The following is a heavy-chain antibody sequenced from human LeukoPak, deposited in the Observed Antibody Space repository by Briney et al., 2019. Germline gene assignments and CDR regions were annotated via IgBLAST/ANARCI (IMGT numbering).Heavy chain of an antibody. J-gene: IGHJ4*02. Sequence: GGSLRLSCAASGFTFSSYWMSWVRQAPGKGLEWVANIKQDGSEKYYVDSVKGRFTISRDNAKNSLYLQMNSLRAEDTAVYYCASRRLRLGELSLYFDYWGQGTLVTVSS. CDR2: IKQDGSEK. CDR1: GFTFSSYW. CDR3: ASRRLRLGELSLYFDY. D-gene: IGHD3-16*02. V-gene: IGHV3-7*01.